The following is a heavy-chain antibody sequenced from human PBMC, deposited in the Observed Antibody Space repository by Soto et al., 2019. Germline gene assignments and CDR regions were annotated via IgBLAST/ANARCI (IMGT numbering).Heavy chain of an antibody. CDR3: ARDAPIATIRNRFDY. D-gene: IGHD2-21*01. V-gene: IGHV3-30-3*01. CDR1: GFTFSSYA. J-gene: IGHJ4*02. Sequence: QVQLVESGGGVVQPGRSLRLSCAASGFTFSSYAMHWVRQAPGKGLEWVAVISYDGSNKYYADSVKGRFTISRDNSKKTLYLQMNSLRAEDTAVYYCARDAPIATIRNRFDYWGQGTLVTVSS. CDR2: ISYDGSNK.